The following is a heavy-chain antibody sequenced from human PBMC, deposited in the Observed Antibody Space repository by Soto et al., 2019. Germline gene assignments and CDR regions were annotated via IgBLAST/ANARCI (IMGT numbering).Heavy chain of an antibody. CDR3: ARDFTWIAVAGVFDY. CDR1: GFTFSSYG. J-gene: IGHJ4*02. CDR2: IWYDGSNK. V-gene: IGHV3-33*01. D-gene: IGHD6-19*01. Sequence: QVQLVESGGGVVQPGRSLRLSCAASGFTFSSYGMHWVRQAPGKGLEWVAVIWYDGSNKYYADSVKGRFTISRDNSKNTLYLQMNSLRAEDTAVYYSARDFTWIAVAGVFDYWGQGTLVTVSS.